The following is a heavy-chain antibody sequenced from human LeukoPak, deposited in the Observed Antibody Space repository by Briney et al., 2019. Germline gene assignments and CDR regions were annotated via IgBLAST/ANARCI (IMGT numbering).Heavy chain of an antibody. CDR1: GFTFSSYL. Sequence: GGTLRLSCATSGFTFSSYLMSWVRQVPGKGLEWVANIKQDGSEKNYVDSVKGRFTISRDNAKNSLYLQMNSLRAEDTALYYCARRFDYWGQGTLVTVSS. CDR2: IKQDGSEK. J-gene: IGHJ4*02. V-gene: IGHV3-7*01. CDR3: ARRFDY.